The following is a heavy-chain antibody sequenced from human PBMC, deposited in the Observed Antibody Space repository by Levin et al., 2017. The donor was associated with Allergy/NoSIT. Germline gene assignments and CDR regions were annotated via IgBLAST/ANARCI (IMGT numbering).Heavy chain of an antibody. CDR1: GFTFSSYW. J-gene: IGHJ4*02. V-gene: IGHV3-7*01. CDR2: IKQDGSEK. CDR3: ARALWRFEY. D-gene: IGHD2-21*01. Sequence: GESLKISCAASGFTFSSYWMSWARQPPGKGLEWVANIKQDGSEKYYVDSVKVRFTISRDNAKNSLYLQMNSLRAEDTAVYYCARALWRFEYWGQGTLVTVSS.